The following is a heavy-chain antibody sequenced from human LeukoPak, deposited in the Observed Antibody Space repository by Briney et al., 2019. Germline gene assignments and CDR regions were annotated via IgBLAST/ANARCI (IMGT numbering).Heavy chain of an antibody. CDR2: IYYSGST. J-gene: IGHJ3*02. Sequence: SETLSLTCTVSGGSISSSSYYWGWIRQPPGKGLEWIGSIYYSGSTYYNPSLKSRVTISVDTSKNQFSLKLSSVTAADTAVYYCARDLGRSMFRSGGAFDIWGQGTMVTVSS. D-gene: IGHD3-10*02. CDR3: ARDLGRSMFRSGGAFDI. V-gene: IGHV4-39*07. CDR1: GGSISSSSYY.